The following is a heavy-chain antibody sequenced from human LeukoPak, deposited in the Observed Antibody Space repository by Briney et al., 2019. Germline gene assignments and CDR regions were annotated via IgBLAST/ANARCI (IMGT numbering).Heavy chain of an antibody. V-gene: IGHV4-30-2*01. CDR1: GGSISSGGYS. J-gene: IGHJ5*02. Sequence: SETLSLTCAVSGGSISSGGYSWSWIRQPPGKGLEWIGEINHSGSTNYNPSLKSRVTISVDTSKNQFSLKLSSVTAADTAVYYCSLGYCSGGSCYPSWFDPWGQGTLVTVSS. CDR3: SLGYCSGGSCYPSWFDP. D-gene: IGHD2-15*01. CDR2: INHSGST.